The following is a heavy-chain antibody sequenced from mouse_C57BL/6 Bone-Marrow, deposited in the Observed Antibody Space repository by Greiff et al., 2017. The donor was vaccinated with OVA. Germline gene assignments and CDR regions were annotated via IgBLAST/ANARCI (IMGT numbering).Heavy chain of an antibody. CDR2: INYDGSST. V-gene: IGHV5-16*01. Sequence: EVQVVESEGGLVQPGSSMKLSCTASGFTFSDYYMAWFRQVPEKGLEWVANINYDGSSTYYLDSLKSRFIISRDNAKNILYLQMSSLKSEDTATYYCARAGYVWYFDVWGTGTTVTVSS. CDR3: ARAGYVWYFDV. CDR1: GFTFSDYY. J-gene: IGHJ1*03. D-gene: IGHD3-1*01.